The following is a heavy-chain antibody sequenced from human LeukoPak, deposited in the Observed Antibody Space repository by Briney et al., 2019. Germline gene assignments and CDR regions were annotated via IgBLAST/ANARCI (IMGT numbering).Heavy chain of an antibody. V-gene: IGHV3-23*01. D-gene: IGHD3-3*01. CDR1: GFTFSSYV. CDR2: ISGSGGST. J-gene: IGHJ4*02. CDR3: AKDREVTIFGVVISNDY. Sequence: GGSLRLSCAASGFTFSSYVMSWVREATGKGLEWVSVISGSGGSTLYIVSVKGRFTISRDNSKNTLYLQMNSLRAEDTAVYYCAKDREVTIFGVVISNDYWGQGTLVTVSS.